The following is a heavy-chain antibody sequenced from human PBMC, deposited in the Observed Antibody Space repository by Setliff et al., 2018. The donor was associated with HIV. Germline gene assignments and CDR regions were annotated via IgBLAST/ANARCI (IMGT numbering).Heavy chain of an antibody. CDR3: AKTSVGATGLYAFDI. D-gene: IGHD1-26*01. CDR1: GGSIGSGSHY. J-gene: IGHJ3*02. V-gene: IGHV4-61*09. CDR2: IYTTGST. Sequence: TSETLSLTCTVSGGSIGSGSHYWSWIRQPAGKGLEWIGHIYTTGSTNYNPSLTSRVTISADTSNNQFSLRLTSMTAADTAVYYCAKTSVGATGLYAFDIWGQGTMVTVSS.